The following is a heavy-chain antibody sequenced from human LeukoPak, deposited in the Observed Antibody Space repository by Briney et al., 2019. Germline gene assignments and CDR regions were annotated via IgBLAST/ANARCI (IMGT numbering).Heavy chain of an antibody. CDR3: AREGRWLQPPGLDY. V-gene: IGHV1-69*05. CDR1: GGTFSSYA. Sequence: ASVKVSCKASGGTFSSYAISWVRQAPGQGLEWMGRIIPIFGTANYAQKFQGRVTITTDESTSTAYMELSSLRSEDTAVYYCAREGRWLQPPGLDYWGQGTLATVSS. CDR2: IIPIFGTA. D-gene: IGHD5-24*01. J-gene: IGHJ4*02.